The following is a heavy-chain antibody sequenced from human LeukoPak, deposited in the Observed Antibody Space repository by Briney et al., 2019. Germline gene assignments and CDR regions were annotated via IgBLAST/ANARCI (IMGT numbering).Heavy chain of an antibody. J-gene: IGHJ3*02. D-gene: IGHD1-26*01. CDR1: GFIFSDHY. CDR3: ASPVGATTVRAFDI. V-gene: IGHV3-72*01. CDR2: TRNEANIYTT. Sequence: GGSLRLSCAAPGFIFSDHYMDWVRQAPGKGLEWVGRTRNEANIYTTKYAASVKGRFTISRDDSKHSLYLQMNSLKTEDTAVYYCASPVGATTVRAFDIWGQGTMVTVSS.